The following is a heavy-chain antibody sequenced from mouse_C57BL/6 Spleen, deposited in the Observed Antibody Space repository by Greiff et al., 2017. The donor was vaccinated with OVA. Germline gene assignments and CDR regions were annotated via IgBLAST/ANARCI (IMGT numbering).Heavy chain of an antibody. D-gene: IGHD4-1*01. CDR2: IDPSDSYT. J-gene: IGHJ4*01. Sequence: QVQLQQPGAELVKPGASVKLSCKASGYTFTSYWMQWVKQRPGQGLEWIGEIDPSDSYTNYNQKFKGKATLTVDTSSSTAYMQLSSLTSEDSAVYYCARRGNWYDAMDYWGQGTSVTVSS. CDR3: ARRGNWYDAMDY. V-gene: IGHV1-50*01. CDR1: GYTFTSYW.